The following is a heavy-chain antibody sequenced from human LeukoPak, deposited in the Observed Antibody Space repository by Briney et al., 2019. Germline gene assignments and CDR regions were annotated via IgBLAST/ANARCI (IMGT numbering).Heavy chain of an antibody. D-gene: IGHD6-13*01. CDR3: ANPQLAAAGKN. J-gene: IGHJ4*02. CDR1: GGSFSGYY. CDR2: INHSGST. V-gene: IGHV4-34*01. Sequence: SETLSLTCAVYGGSFSGYYWSWIRQPPGKGLEWIGEINHSGSTNYNPSLKSRVTISVDTSKNQFSLKLSSVTAADTAVYYCANPQLAAAGKNWGQGTLVTVSS.